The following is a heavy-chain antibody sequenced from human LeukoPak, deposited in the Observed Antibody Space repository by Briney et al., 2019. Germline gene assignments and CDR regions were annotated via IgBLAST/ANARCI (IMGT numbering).Heavy chain of an antibody. J-gene: IGHJ6*03. CDR2: IIPIFGTA. Sequence: ASVKVSCKASGGTFSSYAISWVRQAPGQGLEWMGGIIPIFGTANYAQKLQGRVTMTTDTSTSTAYMELRSLRSDDTAVYYCARGPAPYYDFWSGYYARKGYYYYYYMDVWGKGTTVTVSS. V-gene: IGHV1-69*05. D-gene: IGHD3-3*01. CDR3: ARGPAPYYDFWSGYYARKGYYYYYYMDV. CDR1: GGTFSSYA.